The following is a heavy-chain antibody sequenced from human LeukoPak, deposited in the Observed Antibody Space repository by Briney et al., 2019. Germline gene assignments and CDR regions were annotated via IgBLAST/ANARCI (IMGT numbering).Heavy chain of an antibody. CDR2: IIPILGIA. CDR1: GGTFSSYA. Sequence: SVKVSCKASGGTFSSYAISGVRPAPGRGLEWMGRIIPILGIANYAQKFQGRVTITADKSTSTAYMELSSLRSEDTAVYYCARVGSGWSKTPYYFDYWGQGTLVTVSS. V-gene: IGHV1-69*04. D-gene: IGHD6-19*01. J-gene: IGHJ4*02. CDR3: ARVGSGWSKTPYYFDY.